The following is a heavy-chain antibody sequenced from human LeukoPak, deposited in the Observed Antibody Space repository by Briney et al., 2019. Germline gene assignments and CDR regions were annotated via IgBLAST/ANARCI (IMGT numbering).Heavy chain of an antibody. V-gene: IGHV3-21*01. CDR2: ISSSSSYI. D-gene: IGHD2-15*01. CDR3: ARDPRVVAAIP. J-gene: IGHJ5*02. CDR1: GFTFSSYS. Sequence: GGSLRLSCAASGFTFSSYSMNWVRQAPGKGLEWVSSISSSSSYIYYADSVKGRFTISRDNAKNSLYLQMNSLRAEDTAVYYCARDPRVVAAIPWGQGTLVTVSS.